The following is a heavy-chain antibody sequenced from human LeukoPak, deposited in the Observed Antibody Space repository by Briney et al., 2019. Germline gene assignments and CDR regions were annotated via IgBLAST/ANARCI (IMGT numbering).Heavy chain of an antibody. CDR1: GYTFTSYD. CDR3: ARDYYDSSGYFDY. CDR2: MNPNSGNT. D-gene: IGHD3-22*01. J-gene: IGHJ4*02. V-gene: IGHV1-8*01. Sequence: ASVKVSCKASGYTFTSYDINWVRQATGQGLEWMGWMNPNSGNTGYAQKFQGRVTMTTDTSTSTAYMELRSLRSDDTAVYYCARDYYDSSGYFDYWGQGTLVTVSS.